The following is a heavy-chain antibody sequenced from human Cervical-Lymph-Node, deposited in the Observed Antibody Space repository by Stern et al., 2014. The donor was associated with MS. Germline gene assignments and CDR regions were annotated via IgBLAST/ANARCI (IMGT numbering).Heavy chain of an antibody. CDR3: ARDIGVVDIVSTLPDY. V-gene: IGHV3-33*01. J-gene: IGHJ4*02. D-gene: IGHD5/OR15-5a*01. CDR1: GFHFSNYG. Sequence: QVQLVESGGGVVQPGRSLRLSCAASGFHFSNYGLHWVRPAPGKGLEWGAVIWNDGVNKYYADSVKGRFTISRDDSKNTLYLQMNSLRAEDTAVYYCARDIGVVDIVSTLPDYWGQGTLVTVSS. CDR2: IWNDGVNK.